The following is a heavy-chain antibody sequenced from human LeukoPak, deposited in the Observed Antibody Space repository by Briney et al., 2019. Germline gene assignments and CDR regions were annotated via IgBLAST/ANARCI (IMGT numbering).Heavy chain of an antibody. Sequence: PSETLSLTCTVSGGSISSYYWSWIRQPPGKGLEWIGYIYYSGSTNYNPSLKSRVTISVDTSKNQFSLKLSSVTAADTVVYYCARHLKGARILLWFGESRGYYFDYWGQGALVTVSS. CDR2: IYYSGST. CDR1: GGSISSYY. CDR3: ARHLKGARILLWFGESRGYYFDY. V-gene: IGHV4-59*08. J-gene: IGHJ4*02. D-gene: IGHD3-10*01.